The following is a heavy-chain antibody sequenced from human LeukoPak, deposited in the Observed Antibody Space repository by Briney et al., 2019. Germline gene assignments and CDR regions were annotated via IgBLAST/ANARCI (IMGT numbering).Heavy chain of an antibody. CDR2: IYTTGST. V-gene: IGHV4-61*02. CDR1: GGSISSGSYY. D-gene: IGHD3-3*01. CDR3: VRSDDFWSGYYGY. Sequence: SETLSLTCTVSGGSISSGSYYWSWIRQPAGKELEWIGRIYTTGSTNYSPSLKSRVTISADTSKNQFSLKLSSVTAADTAVYYCVRSDDFWSGYYGYWGQGTLVTVSS. J-gene: IGHJ4*02.